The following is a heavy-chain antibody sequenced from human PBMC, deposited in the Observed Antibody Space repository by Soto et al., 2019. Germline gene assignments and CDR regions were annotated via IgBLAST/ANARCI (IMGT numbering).Heavy chain of an antibody. V-gene: IGHV3-33*01. Sequence: QVQLVESGGGVVQPGRSLRLSCAASGFTFSSYGMHWVRQAPGKGLEWVAVIWYDGSNKYYADSVKGRFTISRDNSKNTLYLQMNSLRAEDTAVYYCAREPTSGWYGGYYYYYGMDVWGQGTTVTVSS. J-gene: IGHJ6*02. CDR2: IWYDGSNK. CDR3: AREPTSGWYGGYYYYYGMDV. CDR1: GFTFSSYG. D-gene: IGHD6-19*01.